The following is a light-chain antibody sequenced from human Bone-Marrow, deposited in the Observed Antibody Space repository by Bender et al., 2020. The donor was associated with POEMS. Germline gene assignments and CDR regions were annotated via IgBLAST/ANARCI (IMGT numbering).Light chain of an antibody. CDR3: CSYAGSSTLV. CDR1: SSDVGNYEL. CDR2: EVS. J-gene: IGLJ2*01. Sequence: QPALTQPASVSGSPGQSITIYCTGTSSDVGNYELVSWYQQHPGKAPKLMIYEVSKRPSGVPDRFSGSKSGNTASLTISGLQAEDEADYYCCSYAGSSTLVFGGGTKLTVL. V-gene: IGLV2-23*02.